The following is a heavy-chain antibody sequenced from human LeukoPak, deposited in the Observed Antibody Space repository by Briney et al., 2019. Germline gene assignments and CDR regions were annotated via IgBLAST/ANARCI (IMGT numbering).Heavy chain of an antibody. D-gene: IGHD3-10*01. CDR2: ISYDGSNK. CDR3: ARTTTPHYYGSGSYALGY. CDR1: GFTFSTYA. Sequence: QLGRSLRLSCAASGFTFSTYAMHWVRQGPGKGLEWVAVISYDGSNKYYADSVKGRFTISRDNSKNTLYLQMSSLSAEDTAVYYCARTTTPHYYGSGSYALGYWGQGTLVTVPS. V-gene: IGHV3-30-3*01. J-gene: IGHJ4*02.